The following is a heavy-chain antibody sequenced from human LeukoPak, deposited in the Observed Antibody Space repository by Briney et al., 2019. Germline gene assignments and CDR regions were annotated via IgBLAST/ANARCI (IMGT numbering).Heavy chain of an antibody. J-gene: IGHJ6*02. V-gene: IGHV3-43D*03. CDR1: GFTVSSNY. D-gene: IGHD6-13*01. CDR3: AKDSSSWYLDYYYYGMDV. Sequence: GGSLRLSCAASGFTVSSNYMSWVRQAPGKGLEWVSLISWDGGSTYYADSVKGRFTISRDNSKNSLYLQMNSLRAEDTALYYCAKDSSSWYLDYYYYGMDVWGQGTTVTVSS. CDR2: ISWDGGST.